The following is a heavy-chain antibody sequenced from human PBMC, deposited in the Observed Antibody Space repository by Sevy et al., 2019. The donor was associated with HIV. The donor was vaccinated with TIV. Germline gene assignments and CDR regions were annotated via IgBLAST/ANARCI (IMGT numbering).Heavy chain of an antibody. CDR3: VKEGGGEGGDH. CDR1: GFSYSSYG. Sequence: GGSLRLSCAASGFSYSSYGMHWVRQAPGKGLEWGAYIQYDGSNKDYADSVKGRFTISRDNSKNTPDLQMNSLRVEDTAVYYCVKEGGGEGGDHWGQGTLVTVSS. D-gene: IGHD2-21*01. V-gene: IGHV3-30*02. CDR2: IQYDGSNK. J-gene: IGHJ4*02.